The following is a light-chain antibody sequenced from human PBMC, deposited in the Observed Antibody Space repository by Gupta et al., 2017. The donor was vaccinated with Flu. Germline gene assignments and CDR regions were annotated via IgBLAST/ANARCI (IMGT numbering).Light chain of an antibody. CDR2: RAS. V-gene: IGKV4-1*01. Sequence: SLGESATINCKSSQSVLYSSNNKTYLAWYQQKPGQPPNLLIYRASTRESGVPGLFSGSGSATYFTLTISSLHAEDVAVYYWQQYYSTPFAFGPGTKLDIK. CDR1: QSVLYSSNNKTY. J-gene: IGKJ3*01. CDR3: QQYYSTPFA.